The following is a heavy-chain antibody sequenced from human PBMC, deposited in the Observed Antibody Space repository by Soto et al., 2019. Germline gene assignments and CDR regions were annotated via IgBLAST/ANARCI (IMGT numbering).Heavy chain of an antibody. J-gene: IGHJ5*02. Sequence: NPGGALSLSCAASGFTFSSYSMNWVRQAPGKGLEWVSSISSSSSYIYYADSVKGRFTISRDNAKNSLYLQMNSLRAEDTAVYYCARVGYYFLTGQLNWFYPWGQGSRVPVS. V-gene: IGHV3-21*01. CDR2: ISSSSSYI. CDR3: ARVGYYFLTGQLNWFYP. CDR1: GFTFSSYS. D-gene: IGHD3-9*01.